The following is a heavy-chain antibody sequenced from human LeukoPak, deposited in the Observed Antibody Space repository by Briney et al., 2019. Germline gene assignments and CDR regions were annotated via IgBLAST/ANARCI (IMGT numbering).Heavy chain of an antibody. J-gene: IGHJ6*02. D-gene: IGHD2-15*01. CDR1: GFIFDDYG. CDR3: AKGERCSGGSCYHYYYYYGMDV. V-gene: IGHV3-30*18. CDR2: ISYDGSNK. Sequence: GGSLRLSCAASGFIFDDYGMHWVRQAPGKGLEWVAVISYDGSNKYYADSVKGRFTISRDNSKNTLYLQMNSLRAEDTAVYYCAKGERCSGGSCYHYYYYYGMDVWGQGTTVTVSS.